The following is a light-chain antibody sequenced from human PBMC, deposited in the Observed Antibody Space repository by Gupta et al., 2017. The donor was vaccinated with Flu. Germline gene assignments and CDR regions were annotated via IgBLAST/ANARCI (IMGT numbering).Light chain of an antibody. CDR1: QSVSSN. CDR2: GAS. Sequence: EIVMTQSPATLSVSPGERATLSCRASQSVSSNLAWYQQKPGQAPRLLIYGASTRATGIPARFSGSGDGTEFTLTISSLQSEDFAVYYCQQYNNGPPAYSFGQGTKLEIK. CDR3: QQYNNGPPAYS. V-gene: IGKV3-15*01. J-gene: IGKJ2*03.